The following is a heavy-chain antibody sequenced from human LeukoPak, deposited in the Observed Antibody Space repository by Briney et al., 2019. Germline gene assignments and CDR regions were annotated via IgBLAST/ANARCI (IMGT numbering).Heavy chain of an antibody. CDR2: ISSSSSYI. Sequence: PGGSLRLSCAASGFTFSSYSMNWVRQAPGKGLEWVSSISSSSSYIYYADPVKGRFTISRDNAKNSLYLQMNSLRAEDTAVYYCASGIAAAGGLRYFDYWGQGTLVTVSS. V-gene: IGHV3-21*01. D-gene: IGHD6-13*01. CDR3: ASGIAAAGGLRYFDY. J-gene: IGHJ4*02. CDR1: GFTFSSYS.